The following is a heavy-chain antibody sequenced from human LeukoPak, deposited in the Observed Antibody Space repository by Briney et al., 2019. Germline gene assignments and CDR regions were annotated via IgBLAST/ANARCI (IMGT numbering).Heavy chain of an antibody. CDR3: ATTNGDYGRYFDY. D-gene: IGHD4-17*01. CDR2: IYPGDSDT. Sequence: GESLKISCKGSGYSFTSYWIGWVRQMPGKGLEWIRIIYPGDSDTRYSPSFQGQVTTTADKTISTAYLQWSSLKASDTAMYYCATTNGDYGRYFDYWGQGTLVTVSS. J-gene: IGHJ4*02. CDR1: GYSFTSYW. V-gene: IGHV5-51*01.